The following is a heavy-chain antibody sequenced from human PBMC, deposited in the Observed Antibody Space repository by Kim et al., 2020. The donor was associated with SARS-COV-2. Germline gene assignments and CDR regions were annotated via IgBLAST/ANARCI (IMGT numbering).Heavy chain of an antibody. Sequence: NPSLKSRVTKSVDRSKNQFYLKLSSVTAADTGVYYCARRGLRFLEWFFDYWGQGTLVTVSS. J-gene: IGHJ4*02. D-gene: IGHD3-3*01. CDR3: ARRGLRFLEWFFDY. V-gene: IGHV4-30-2*01.